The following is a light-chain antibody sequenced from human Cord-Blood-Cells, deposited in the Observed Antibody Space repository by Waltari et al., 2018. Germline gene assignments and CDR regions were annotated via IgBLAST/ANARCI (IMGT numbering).Light chain of an antibody. V-gene: IGKV1-6*01. Sequence: AIQMTQSPSSLSASVGDRVTITCRASQGIRNDLGWYQQKPGKAPKLLIYAASSLQSGVPSRFSCSGSCTDFTLTISSLQPEDFATYYCLQDYNYPYTFGQGTKLEIK. CDR2: AAS. J-gene: IGKJ2*01. CDR3: LQDYNYPYT. CDR1: QGIRND.